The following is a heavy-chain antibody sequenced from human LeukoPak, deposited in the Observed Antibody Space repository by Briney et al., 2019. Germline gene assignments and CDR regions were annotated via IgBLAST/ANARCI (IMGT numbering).Heavy chain of an antibody. CDR1: GYSFTSYW. V-gene: IGHV5-51*01. CDR3: ARLLGYCSGGSCYSPFAFDI. CDR2: IYPGDSDT. D-gene: IGHD2-15*01. Sequence: GESLKISCKGSGYSFTSYWIGWVRQMPGKGLEWMGIIYPGDSDTRYSPSFQGQVTISADKSISTAYLQWRRLKASDTAMYYCARLLGYCSGGSCYSPFAFDIWGQGTMVTVSS. J-gene: IGHJ3*02.